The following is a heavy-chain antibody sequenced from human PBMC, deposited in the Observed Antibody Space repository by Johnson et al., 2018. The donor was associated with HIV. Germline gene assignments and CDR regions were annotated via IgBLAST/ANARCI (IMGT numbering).Heavy chain of an antibody. V-gene: IGHV3-66*01. CDR1: GFTVSSNY. Sequence: VQLVESGGGLVQPGGSLRLSCAASGFTVSSNYMSWVRQAPGKGLEWVSVIYSGGSTYYADSVKGRFTISRDNSKNTLYLQMNSLRAEDTAVYYCARSVGYCSGGSCSPDAFDIWGQGTMVTVSS. CDR3: ARSVGYCSGGSCSPDAFDI. CDR2: IYSGGST. J-gene: IGHJ3*02. D-gene: IGHD2-15*01.